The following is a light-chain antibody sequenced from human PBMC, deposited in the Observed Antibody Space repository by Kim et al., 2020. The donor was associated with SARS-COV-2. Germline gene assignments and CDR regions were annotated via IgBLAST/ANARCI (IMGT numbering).Light chain of an antibody. CDR2: ATS. Sequence: DIQMTQSPSSLSASVGDRVTITCRASQSISSYLNWYQQKPGKAPKLLIYATSSLQSGVPSRFSGSGSGTDFTLTISSLQPEDFATYYGQQSYSTPHTFGGGTKLEI. J-gene: IGKJ4*01. V-gene: IGKV1-39*01. CDR1: QSISSY. CDR3: QQSYSTPHT.